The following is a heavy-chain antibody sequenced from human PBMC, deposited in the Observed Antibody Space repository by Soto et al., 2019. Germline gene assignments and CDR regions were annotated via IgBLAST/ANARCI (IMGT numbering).Heavy chain of an antibody. Sequence: GAVRGSSVDLGVPCIIKKMNWVRQAPGKGLEWVSNISGTRDAVHYVESVKGRVTSSRDTSRNTLYLHMKRLSAEDTAVYDCGKYILIYSGNNRNNMWGQG. CDR3: GKYILIYSGNNRNNM. V-gene: IGHV3-23*01. CDR1: GVPCIIKK. D-gene: IGHD3-9*01. J-gene: IGHJ3*01. CDR2: ISGTRDAV.